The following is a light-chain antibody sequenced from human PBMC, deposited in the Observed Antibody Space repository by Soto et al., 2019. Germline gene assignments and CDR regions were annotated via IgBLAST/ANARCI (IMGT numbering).Light chain of an antibody. V-gene: IGKV3-11*01. CDR2: DAY. CDR1: QRVDRD. CDR3: QQRAKWPST. Sequence: EVVLTQSPDTLSLSPGETATLSCRASQRVDRDVVWYQQKVGQAPRLLIYDAYSRATGVGARFTGSGSATDFSLTITSLEPDDFAVYFCQQRAKWPSTFGPGTKVEMK. J-gene: IGKJ2*02.